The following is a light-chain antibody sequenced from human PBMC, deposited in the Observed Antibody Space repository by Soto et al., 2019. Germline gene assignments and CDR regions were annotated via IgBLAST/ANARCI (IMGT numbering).Light chain of an antibody. V-gene: IGKV4-1*01. CDR2: WAS. Sequence: DIVLTQSPDSLAVSLGERATINCKSSQSVLYSSNNKNYLAWYQQKPGQPPKLLIFWASTRDSGVPDRFGGSGSGTDFTLTISSLQAEDVAVYYGQQYYTTPYTFGQGTKLEIK. J-gene: IGKJ2*01. CDR3: QQYYTTPYT. CDR1: QSVLYSSNNKNY.